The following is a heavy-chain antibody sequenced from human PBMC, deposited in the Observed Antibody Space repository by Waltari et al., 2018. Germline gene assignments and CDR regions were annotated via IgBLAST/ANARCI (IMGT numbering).Heavy chain of an antibody. CDR3: ARPGRVGGGSLMALDY. D-gene: IGHD2-15*01. CDR2: FVYNANT. CDR1: GDSISRTSYY. J-gene: IGHJ4*02. V-gene: IGHV4-39*02. Sequence: QLHLQESGPGLVKPSETLSLTCSVSGDSISRTSYYWGWLRQPPGKGLEWIGSFVYNANTYYNPSLKSRVSISVDTSKNHFSLQLMSVTAADTAIYYCARPGRVGGGSLMALDYWGQGTLVTVSS.